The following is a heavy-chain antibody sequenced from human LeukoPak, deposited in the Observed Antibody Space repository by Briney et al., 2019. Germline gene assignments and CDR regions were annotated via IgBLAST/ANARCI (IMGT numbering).Heavy chain of an antibody. CDR2: ISPSGGTT. V-gene: IGHV1-46*01. J-gene: IGHJ3*02. CDR3: GRVTLYAFDI. D-gene: IGHD4-23*01. Sequence: ASVKVSCKASGNTFSSYFIHWVRQAPGHGLEWMGIISPSGGTTSHPQEFQGRVTMTRDTSTSTVYMELSSLRSEDTAVYYCGRVTLYAFDIWGQGTMVTVSS. CDR1: GNTFSSYF.